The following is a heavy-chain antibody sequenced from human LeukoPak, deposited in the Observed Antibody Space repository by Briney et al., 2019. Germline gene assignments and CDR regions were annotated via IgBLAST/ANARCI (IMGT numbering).Heavy chain of an antibody. CDR3: ATGPGVRFTKIIVTQQFDD. Sequence: TSETLSLTCTVSGDSIGSNIFYWGWIRQPPGKGLEWIGNIYYSGTTHYNLSLKSRVTISIETSKNQFSLKLTSVIAADTAVYYCATGPGVRFTKIIVTQQFDDWGQGTLVIVSS. CDR2: IYYSGTT. CDR1: GDSIGSNIFY. J-gene: IGHJ4*02. D-gene: IGHD3-22*01. V-gene: IGHV4-39*07.